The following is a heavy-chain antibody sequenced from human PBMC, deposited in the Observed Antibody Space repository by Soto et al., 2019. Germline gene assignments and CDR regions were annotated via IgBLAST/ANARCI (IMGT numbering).Heavy chain of an antibody. CDR1: GFTFSSYG. Sequence: GGSLRLSCAASGFTFSSYGMHWVRQAPGKGLEWVAVIWYDGSNKYYADSVKGRFTISRDNSKNTLYLQMNSLRAEDTAVYYCASSGYSSRGEIWYFDLWGRGTLVTVSS. CDR3: ASSGYSSRGEIWYFDL. J-gene: IGHJ2*01. D-gene: IGHD6-13*01. V-gene: IGHV3-33*01. CDR2: IWYDGSNK.